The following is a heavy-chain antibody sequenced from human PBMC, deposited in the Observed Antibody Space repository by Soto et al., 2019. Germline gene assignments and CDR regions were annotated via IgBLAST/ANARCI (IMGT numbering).Heavy chain of an antibody. D-gene: IGHD6-13*01. J-gene: IGHJ4*02. CDR3: ARELWVYRY. CDR1: GFTFSSYL. CDR2: IKQDGSEK. Sequence: GSLRLSCAASGFTFSSYLMSWVRQAPGKGLEWVANIKQDGSEKYYVDSVKGRFTISRDNAKNSLYLQMNSLRAEDTAVYYCARELWVYRYWGQGTLVTVS. V-gene: IGHV3-7*01.